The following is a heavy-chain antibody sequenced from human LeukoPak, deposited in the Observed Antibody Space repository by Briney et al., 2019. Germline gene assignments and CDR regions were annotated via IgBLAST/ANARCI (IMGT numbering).Heavy chain of an antibody. CDR2: ITASGGGT. Sequence: GGSLRLSCAASGFTFSNFAMTWVRQSPGKGLEWISIITASGGGTYYADSVKGRFTISRDNSKNTLYLQMNSLRAEDTAVYYCANSMYSGRNLEYYYYGMDVWGQGTTVTVSS. CDR1: GFTFSNFA. D-gene: IGHD1-26*01. V-gene: IGHV3-23*01. CDR3: ANSMYSGRNLEYYYYGMDV. J-gene: IGHJ6*02.